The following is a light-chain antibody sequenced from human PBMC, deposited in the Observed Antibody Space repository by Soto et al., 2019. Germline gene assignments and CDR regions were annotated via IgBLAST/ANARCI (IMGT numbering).Light chain of an antibody. CDR2: DVR. V-gene: IGLV2-14*03. CDR1: GSDVGGNNF. J-gene: IGLJ2*01. Sequence: QSALTQPASVSGSPGQSIAISCTGTGSDVGGNNFVSWYQQYPGKAPKLLISDVRNRPSGVSNRFSGSKSGNTVSLTISGLQAEDEADYYCSSYTTSNTLIFGGGTKLTVL. CDR3: SSYTTSNTLI.